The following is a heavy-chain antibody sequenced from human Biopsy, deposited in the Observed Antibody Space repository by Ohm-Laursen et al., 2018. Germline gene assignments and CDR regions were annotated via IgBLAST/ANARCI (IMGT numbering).Heavy chain of an antibody. V-gene: IGHV4-59*01. CDR1: GDSISSYY. CDR3: ARDRGYYSDRTVPGYFDL. J-gene: IGHJ2*01. Sequence: GTLSLTCPVSGDSISSYYWSWIRQPPGKGLQWIGYVYYTGSTDYNPSLQSRVTISVDTSKNHFSLRLRSVTPADTAIYYCARDRGYYSDRTVPGYFDLWGRGTLVTVS. CDR2: VYYTGST. D-gene: IGHD3-22*01.